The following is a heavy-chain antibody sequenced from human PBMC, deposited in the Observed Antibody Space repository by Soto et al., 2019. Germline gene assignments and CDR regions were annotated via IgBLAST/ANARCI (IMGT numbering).Heavy chain of an antibody. CDR2: IYTSGSA. D-gene: IGHD6-19*01. CDR1: CGSISSYY. J-gene: IGHJ4*02. CDR3: ARDHGYSSGWSN. V-gene: IGHV4-4*07. Sequence: PSETVSLTCTFSCGSISSYYWSWIRQPAGKGLEWIGRIYTSGSANYNPSLKSRLTMSVDTSKNQFSLKLTSVTAADTAVYYCARDHGYSSGWSNWGQGTLVTGS.